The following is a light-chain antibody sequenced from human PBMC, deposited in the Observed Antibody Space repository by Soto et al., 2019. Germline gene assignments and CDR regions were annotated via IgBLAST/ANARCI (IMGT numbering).Light chain of an antibody. J-gene: IGKJ1*01. CDR1: QSVLYSSNNKNY. CDR2: WAS. V-gene: IGKV4-1*01. Sequence: DIVMTQSPDSLAVSLGERATINCKSSQSVLYSSNNKNYLAWYQQKPGQPPKLLIYWASTRESGVPDRFSGRGSGKDCTLPISSLQAEDVAVYYCQQYYDAPQSFGQGTKVEIK. CDR3: QQYYDAPQS.